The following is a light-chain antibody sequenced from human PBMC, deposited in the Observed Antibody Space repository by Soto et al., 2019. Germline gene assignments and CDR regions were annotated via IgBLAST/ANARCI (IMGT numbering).Light chain of an antibody. CDR3: QQYGSSST. CDR1: HAISSSS. V-gene: IGKV3-20*01. J-gene: IGKJ5*01. CDR2: GAS. Sequence: IVLTQSPGTLSLSPGERATLSCRARHAISSSSLAWYQQKGGQAPRLLIYGASSRATGIPDRFSGSGSGTDFTLTISRLEPDDFAVYYCQQYGSSSTFGQGTRLEIK.